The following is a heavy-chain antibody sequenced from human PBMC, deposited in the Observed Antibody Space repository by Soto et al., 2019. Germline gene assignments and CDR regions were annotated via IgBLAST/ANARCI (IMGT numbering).Heavy chain of an antibody. CDR2: IYHSGST. CDR1: GGSISSSNW. Sequence: SETLSLTCAVSGGSISSSNWWSWVRQPPGKGLEWIGEIYHSGSTNYNPSLKSRVTISVDKSKNQFSLKLSSVTAADTAVYYCARSSCSSTSCYEEGYSLDPWGQGTLVTVSS. J-gene: IGHJ5*02. CDR3: ARSSCSSTSCYEEGYSLDP. V-gene: IGHV4-4*02. D-gene: IGHD2-2*01.